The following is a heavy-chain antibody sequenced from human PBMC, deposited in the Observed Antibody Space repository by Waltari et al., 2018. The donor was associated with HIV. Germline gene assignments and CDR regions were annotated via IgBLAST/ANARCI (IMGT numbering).Heavy chain of an antibody. D-gene: IGHD2-2*01. CDR3: ARDHCTITTCRINLDY. V-gene: IGHV1-2*06. Sequence: QVQLVQSGAEVRKPGASVKVSCKTSGYSFTGYYMHWVRQAPGQGLEWVGRIDPNSGATHYAQKFQGRVTMTGDTSISTAYMDLSSLTSDDTAVYYCARDHCTITTCRINLDYWGQGTLVTVSS. J-gene: IGHJ4*02. CDR2: IDPNSGAT. CDR1: GYSFTGYY.